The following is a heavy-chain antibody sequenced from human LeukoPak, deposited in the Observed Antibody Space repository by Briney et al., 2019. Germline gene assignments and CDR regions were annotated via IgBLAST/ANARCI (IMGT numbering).Heavy chain of an antibody. D-gene: IGHD6-19*01. J-gene: IGHJ4*02. CDR3: ATYGAVADPFDY. Sequence: GGSLRLSCAASGFTFSSYSMNWVRQAPGKGLEWVSSISSSSSYIYYADSVKGRFTISRDNAKNSLYLQMNSLRAEDTAVYYCATYGAVADPFDYWGQGTLVTVSS. V-gene: IGHV3-21*01. CDR2: ISSSSSYI. CDR1: GFTFSSYS.